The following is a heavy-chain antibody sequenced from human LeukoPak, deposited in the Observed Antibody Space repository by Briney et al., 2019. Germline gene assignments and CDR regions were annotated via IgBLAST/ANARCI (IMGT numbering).Heavy chain of an antibody. J-gene: IGHJ4*02. V-gene: IGHV4-38-2*02. CDR2: IYYSGST. CDR3: ARPRRSGSYFYYFDY. Sequence: SETLSLTCTVSGYSISSGYYWGWIRQPPGKGLEWIGSIYYSGSTYYNPSLKSRVTISVDTSKNQFSLKLSSVTAADTAVYYCARPRRSGSYFYYFDYWGQGTLVTVSS. CDR1: GYSISSGYY. D-gene: IGHD3-10*01.